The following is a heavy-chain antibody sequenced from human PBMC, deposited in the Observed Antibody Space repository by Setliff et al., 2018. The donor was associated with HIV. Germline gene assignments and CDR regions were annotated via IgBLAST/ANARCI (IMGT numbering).Heavy chain of an antibody. J-gene: IGHJ4*02. CDR1: GDTFRSHA. Sequence: SVKVSCKASGDTFRSHAISWVRQAPGQGLEWMGGIIPIIATTNYAQKFQDRVTITADEFTNTAYMEVSSLRSEDTAVYYCARTDYGGNSGGNYFDYWGQGSLVTVSS. CDR2: IIPIIATT. V-gene: IGHV1-69*13. D-gene: IGHD4-17*01. CDR3: ARTDYGGNSGGNYFDY.